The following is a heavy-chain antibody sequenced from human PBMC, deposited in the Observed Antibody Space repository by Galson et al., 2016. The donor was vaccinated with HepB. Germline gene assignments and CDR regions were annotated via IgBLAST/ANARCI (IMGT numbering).Heavy chain of an antibody. CDR1: GFTFRGYA. V-gene: IGHV3-21*01. Sequence: SLRLSCAASGFTFRGYAMNWVRQAPGKGLEWVSSISSSSTYIYYADSVRGRFTISRDNAKNSLYLQMNSLRAEATALYYCARADSVFDYWGQGTLVTVSS. D-gene: IGHD2-15*01. CDR3: ARADSVFDY. J-gene: IGHJ4*02. CDR2: ISSSSTYI.